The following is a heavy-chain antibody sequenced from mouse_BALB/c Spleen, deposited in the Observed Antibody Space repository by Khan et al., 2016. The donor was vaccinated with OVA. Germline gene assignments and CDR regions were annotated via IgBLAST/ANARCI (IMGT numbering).Heavy chain of an antibody. CDR1: GFNIKDYY. V-gene: IGHV14-1*02. CDR3: ARDGYSPWFAY. CDR2: IDPENGNP. Sequence: EVQLQQSGAELVRPGALVKLSCKASGFNIKDYYMHWVKPRPEQGQVWIGRIDPENGNPIYDPKFQGTASIKSDKSSNTAYLQNSSLPSEATSVYYCARDGYSPWFAYWGQGTLVTVSA. D-gene: IGHD2-3*01. J-gene: IGHJ3*01.